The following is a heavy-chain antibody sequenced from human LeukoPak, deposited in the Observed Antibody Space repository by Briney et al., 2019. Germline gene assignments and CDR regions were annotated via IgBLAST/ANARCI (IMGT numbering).Heavy chain of an antibody. CDR3: TRDVLLHPGDDY. D-gene: IGHD3-3*01. CDR1: GFTFSRYW. Sequence: GGSLGLSCAASGFTFSRYWMTWVRQAPGKGLEWVANIKQDGSEKYYVDSVKGRFTVSRDNAKNSLYLQMNSLRVEDTAVYYCTRDVLLHPGDDYWGQGTLVTVSS. CDR2: IKQDGSEK. J-gene: IGHJ4*02. V-gene: IGHV3-7*04.